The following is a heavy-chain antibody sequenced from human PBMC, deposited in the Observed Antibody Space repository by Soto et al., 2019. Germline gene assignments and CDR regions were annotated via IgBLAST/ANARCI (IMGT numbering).Heavy chain of an antibody. CDR3: ARGGGKILAPFS. CDR1: GYTFTGYF. J-gene: IGHJ5*02. Sequence: ASVKVSCKASGYTFTGYFIHWVRQAPGQGLEWMGWINPNSGATKYAQKFQGRVTMTRDTSISTAYMELTLLRSDDTAIYYCARGGGKILAPFSWGEGTPVTVSS. D-gene: IGHD3-10*01. V-gene: IGHV1-2*02. CDR2: INPNSGAT.